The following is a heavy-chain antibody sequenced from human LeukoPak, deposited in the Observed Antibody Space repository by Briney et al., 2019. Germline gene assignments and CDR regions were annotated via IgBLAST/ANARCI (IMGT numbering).Heavy chain of an antibody. CDR1: GYTLTELS. D-gene: IGHD1-1*01. J-gene: IGHJ2*01. Sequence: ASVKVSCKVSGYTLTELSMHWVRQAPGQGLEWMGGIIPIFGTANYAQKFQGRVTITADESTSTAYMELSSLRSEDTAVYYCARGDWNHGTNWYFDLWGRGTLVTVSS. V-gene: IGHV1-69*13. CDR3: ARGDWNHGTNWYFDL. CDR2: IIPIFGTA.